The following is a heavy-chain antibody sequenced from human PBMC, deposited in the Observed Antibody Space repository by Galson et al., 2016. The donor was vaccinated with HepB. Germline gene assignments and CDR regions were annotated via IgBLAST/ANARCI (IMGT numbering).Heavy chain of an antibody. V-gene: IGHV3-33*01. CDR2: TWYDGSNK. CDR1: GFIFSRYG. J-gene: IGHJ4*02. D-gene: IGHD3-10*01. Sequence: SLRLSCAASGFIFSRYGMHWVRQAPGKGPEWLAVTWYDGSNKYYADSVKGRFTISRDNSKNTLYLQMNSLRAEDTAMYFCARDYFRYYSANWGQGTLVTVSS. CDR3: ARDYFRYYSAN.